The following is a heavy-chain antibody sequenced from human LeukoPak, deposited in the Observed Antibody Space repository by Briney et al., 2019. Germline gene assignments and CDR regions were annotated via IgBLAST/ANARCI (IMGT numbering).Heavy chain of an antibody. J-gene: IGHJ5*02. D-gene: IGHD3-3*01. CDR3: ARGENYDFWSGYYWFAWFDP. CDR2: INHNGST. Sequence: PSETLSLTCAVYGGSFSGYYWSWIRQPPGKGLEWIGEINHNGSTNYNPSLKSRVTISVDTSKNQFSLKLSSVTAADTAVYYCARGENYDFWSGYYWFAWFDPWGQGTLVTVSS. V-gene: IGHV4-34*01. CDR1: GGSFSGYY.